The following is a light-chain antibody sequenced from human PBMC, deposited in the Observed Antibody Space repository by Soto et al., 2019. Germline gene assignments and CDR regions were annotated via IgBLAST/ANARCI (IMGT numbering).Light chain of an antibody. CDR2: GAS. V-gene: IGKV3-15*01. Sequence: VMTQAPATLSVSPGERATLSCRASQSVSSNLAWYQQKPGQAPRLLIYGASTRATGIPARFSGSGSGTEFTLTISSLQSEDFAVYYCQQYNNWPQTFGQGTKVDIK. J-gene: IGKJ1*01. CDR3: QQYNNWPQT. CDR1: QSVSSN.